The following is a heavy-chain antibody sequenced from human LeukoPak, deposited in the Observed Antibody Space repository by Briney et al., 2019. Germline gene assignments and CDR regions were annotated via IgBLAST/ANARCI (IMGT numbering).Heavy chain of an antibody. J-gene: IGHJ6*03. V-gene: IGHV1-18*01. Sequence: ASVKVSCKASGYTFTSYGISWVRQAPGQGLEWMGWISAYNGNTNYAQKLQGRVTMTTDTSTSTAYMELRSLRSDDTAVYYCARAPGYHDFWSGYYGANYYYYMDVWGKGTTVTVSS. D-gene: IGHD3-3*01. CDR2: ISAYNGNT. CDR3: ARAPGYHDFWSGYYGANYYYYMDV. CDR1: GYTFTSYG.